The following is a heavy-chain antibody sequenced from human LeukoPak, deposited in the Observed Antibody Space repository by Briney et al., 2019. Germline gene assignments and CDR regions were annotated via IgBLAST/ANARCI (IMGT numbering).Heavy chain of an antibody. CDR1: GFTFSSYS. CDR2: ISSSSSYI. V-gene: IGHV3-21*01. D-gene: IGHD2-15*01. J-gene: IGHJ6*03. CDR3: ATYCSGCSCDYNYYYMDV. Sequence: GGSLRLSCAASGFTFSSYSMNWVRQAPGKGLEWVSSISSSSSYIYYADSVKGRFTISRDNAKNSLYLQMNSLRAEDTAVYYCATYCSGCSCDYNYYYMDVWGKGTTVTVSS.